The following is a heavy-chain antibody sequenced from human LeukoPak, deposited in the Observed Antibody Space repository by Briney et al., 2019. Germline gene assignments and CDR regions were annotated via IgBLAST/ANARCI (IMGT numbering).Heavy chain of an antibody. CDR2: IYYSGCT. CDR3: ARRMTTGHDAFDI. V-gene: IGHV4-59*08. CDR1: GGSISSYY. J-gene: IGHJ3*02. D-gene: IGHD4-17*01. Sequence: SETLSLTCTVSGGSISSYYWSWIRQPPGKGLEWIGYIYYSGCTNYNPSLKSRVTISVDTSKNQFSLKLSSVTAADTAVYYCARRMTTGHDAFDIWGQGTMVTVSS.